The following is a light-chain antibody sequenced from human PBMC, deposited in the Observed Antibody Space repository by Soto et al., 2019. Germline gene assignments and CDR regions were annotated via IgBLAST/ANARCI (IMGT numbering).Light chain of an antibody. V-gene: IGKV1-5*03. J-gene: IGKJ5*01. Sequence: IQMTQSPSSLSASVGDRVTISCRASQGIRNDLAWYQQKPGKAPKLLIYKASTLKSGVPSRFSGSGSGTEFTLTISSLQPDDFATYYCQHYNSYSEAFGQGTRLEIK. CDR1: QGIRND. CDR3: QHYNSYSEA. CDR2: KAS.